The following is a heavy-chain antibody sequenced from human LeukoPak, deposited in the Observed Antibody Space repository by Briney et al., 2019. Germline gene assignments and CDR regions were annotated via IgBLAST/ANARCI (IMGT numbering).Heavy chain of an antibody. CDR3: GSSPYVRGIDH. J-gene: IGHJ4*02. V-gene: IGHV3-53*01. D-gene: IGHD3-16*01. CDR2: IYSGGST. Sequence: PGGSLRLSCAASGFTVSSNYMSWVRQAPGKGLEWVSIIYSGGSTYYADSVKGRFTISRDNSKNTLHLQMKSLRADDTAVYYCGSSPYVRGIDHWGQGTPVTVSS. CDR1: GFTVSSNY.